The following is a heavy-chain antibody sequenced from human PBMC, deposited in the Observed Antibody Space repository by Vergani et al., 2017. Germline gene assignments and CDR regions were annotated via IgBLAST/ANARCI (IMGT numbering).Heavy chain of an antibody. Sequence: QVQLQESGPGLVKPSETLSLTCAVYGGSFSGYYWSWIRQPPGKGLEWIGEINHSGSTNYNPSLKSRVTISVDTSKNQFSLKLSSVTAADTAVYYCARPGNRISFDYWGQGTLVTVSS. V-gene: IGHV4-34*01. CDR2: INHSGST. D-gene: IGHD2-15*01. CDR3: ARPGNRISFDY. CDR1: GGSFSGYY. J-gene: IGHJ4*02.